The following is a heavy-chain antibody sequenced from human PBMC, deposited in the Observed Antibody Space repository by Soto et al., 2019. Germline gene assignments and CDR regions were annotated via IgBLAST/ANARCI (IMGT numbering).Heavy chain of an antibody. D-gene: IGHD3-22*01. V-gene: IGHV3-74*01. Sequence: GGSLRLSCAASGFTFSSYSMNWVRQAPGKGLEWVSPINSDGSSTSYADSVKGRFTISRDNAKNTLYLQMNSLRAEDTAVYYCAIRASYYDSSGYFDYWGQGTLVTVSS. J-gene: IGHJ4*02. CDR3: AIRASYYDSSGYFDY. CDR2: INSDGSST. CDR1: GFTFSSYS.